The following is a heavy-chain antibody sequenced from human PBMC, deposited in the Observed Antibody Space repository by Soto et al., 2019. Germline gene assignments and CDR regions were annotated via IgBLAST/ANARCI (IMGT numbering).Heavy chain of an antibody. Sequence: EVQLVESGGGSVQPGGSLRLSCAVSGFIFTNYWMHWVRQVPGKGLEWVSRIKSDGSTYYADSVKGRFTLSTDNAKNTVYLRMNSLSAEDKALYYSARGGSGTYGVDQWGQGTPVTVSS. J-gene: IGHJ4*01. CDR3: ARGGSGTYGVDQ. D-gene: IGHD3-10*01. CDR1: GFIFTNYW. V-gene: IGHV3-74*01. CDR2: IKSDGST.